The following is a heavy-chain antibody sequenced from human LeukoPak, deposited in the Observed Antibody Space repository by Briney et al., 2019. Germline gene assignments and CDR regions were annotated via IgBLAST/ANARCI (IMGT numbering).Heavy chain of an antibody. CDR2: IYYSGST. J-gene: IGHJ5*02. CDR3: ARDSSSWTPGWFDP. V-gene: IGHV4-59*01. D-gene: IGHD6-13*01. CDR1: GGSISSYY. Sequence: SETLSLTCTVSGGSISSYYWSWVRQPPGKGLESIGYIYYSGSTNYNPSLKSRITISVDTSKNQFSLKLSSVTAADTAVYYCARDSSSWTPGWFDPWGQGTLVTVSS.